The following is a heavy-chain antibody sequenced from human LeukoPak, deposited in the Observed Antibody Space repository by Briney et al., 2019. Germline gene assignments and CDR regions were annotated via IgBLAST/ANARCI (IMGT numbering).Heavy chain of an antibody. CDR2: TYYRSQWYN. J-gene: IGHJ4*02. CDR3: ARGWNYIDS. CDR1: GDSVSNSSAT. Sequence: SQTLSLTCAISGDSVSNSSATWSWIRQSPSSGLECLRRTYYRSQWYNDYAVSVRSRITINPDTSKNQFSLHPNSVTPEDTAVYYCARGWNYIDSWGQGTLVTVSS. D-gene: IGHD1-1*01. V-gene: IGHV6-1*01.